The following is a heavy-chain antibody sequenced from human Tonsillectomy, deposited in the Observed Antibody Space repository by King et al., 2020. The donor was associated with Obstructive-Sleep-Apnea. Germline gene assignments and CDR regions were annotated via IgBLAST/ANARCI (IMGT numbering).Heavy chain of an antibody. CDR1: GFTFDDYA. V-gene: IGHV3-9*01. CDR3: ARPGYSSSSGGSYFDY. D-gene: IGHD6-13*01. CDR2: ISWNSGSI. J-gene: IGHJ4*02. Sequence: VQLVESGGGLVQPGRSLRLSCAASGFTFDDYAMHWVRQAPGKGLEWVSGISWNSGSIGYADSVKGRFTISRDNAKNSLYLQMNSLRAEDTALYYCARPGYSSSSGGSYFDYWGQGTQVTVSS.